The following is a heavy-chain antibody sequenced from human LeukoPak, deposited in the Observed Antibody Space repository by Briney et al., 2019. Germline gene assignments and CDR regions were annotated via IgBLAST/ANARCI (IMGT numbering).Heavy chain of an antibody. CDR1: GGSISSYY. Sequence: SETLSLTCTVSGGSISSYYWSWIRQPPGKGLEWIGYIYYSGSTNYNPSLTSRVTISVDTSKNQFSLKLSSVTAADTAVYYCARRANSGSDAFDIWGQGQWSPSLQ. D-gene: IGHD3-22*01. V-gene: IGHV4-59*01. CDR3: ARRANSGSDAFDI. J-gene: IGHJ3*02. CDR2: IYYSGST.